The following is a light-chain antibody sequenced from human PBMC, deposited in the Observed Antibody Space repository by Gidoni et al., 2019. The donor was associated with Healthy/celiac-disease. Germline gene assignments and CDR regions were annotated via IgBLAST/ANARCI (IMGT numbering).Light chain of an antibody. V-gene: IGKV1-39*01. J-gene: IGKJ3*01. CDR2: AAS. CDR1: QSISSY. Sequence: DMQMSQSPYSLSASVGDRVTITCRASQSISSYLNWYQQKPGKAPKLLIYAASSLQSGVPSRFSGSGSGTDFTLTISSLQPEDFATYYCQQSYSTPPFTFGPGTKVDIK. CDR3: QQSYSTPPFT.